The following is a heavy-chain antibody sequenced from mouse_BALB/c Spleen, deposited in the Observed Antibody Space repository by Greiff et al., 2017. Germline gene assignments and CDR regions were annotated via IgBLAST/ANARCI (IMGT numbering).Heavy chain of an antibody. V-gene: IGHV10-1*02. CDR3: VRHEGYDGYYPAWFAY. Sequence: EVQVVESGGGLVQPKGSLKLSCAASGFTFNTYAMNWVRQAPGKGLEWVARIRSKSNNYATYYADSVKDRFTISRDDSQSMLYLQMNNLKTEDTAMYYCVRHEGYDGYYPAWFAYWGQGTLVTVSA. CDR2: IRSKSNNYAT. D-gene: IGHD2-3*01. J-gene: IGHJ3*01. CDR1: GFTFNTYA.